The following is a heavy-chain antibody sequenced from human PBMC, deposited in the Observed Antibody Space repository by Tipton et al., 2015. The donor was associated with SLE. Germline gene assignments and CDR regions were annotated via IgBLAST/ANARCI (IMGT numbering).Heavy chain of an antibody. J-gene: IGHJ4*02. CDR1: GFIFSSYS. Sequence: GSLRLSCAASGFIFSSYSMNWVRQVPGKGLEWVSGISGCGETTFYADSVKGRFTISRDNFKNTLYLQMNSLRVEDTAMYYCAKSVPSRYYYDHWGQGVLVTVSS. CDR3: AKSVPSRYYYDH. D-gene: IGHD1-14*01. CDR2: ISGCGETT. V-gene: IGHV3-23*01.